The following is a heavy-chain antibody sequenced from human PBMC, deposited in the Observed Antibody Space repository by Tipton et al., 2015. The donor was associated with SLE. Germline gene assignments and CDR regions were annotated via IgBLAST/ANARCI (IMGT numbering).Heavy chain of an antibody. D-gene: IGHD5-18*01. V-gene: IGHV4-34*01. CDR2: INHSGST. CDR3: ARGREYNYGWGNY. Sequence: TLSLTCAVYGGSFSGYYWSWIRQPPGKGLEWIGEINHSGSTKYNPSLKSRVTISVDTSKNQFSLKLSSVTAADTAVYYCARGREYNYGWGNYWGQGTLVTVSS. CDR1: GGSFSGYY. J-gene: IGHJ4*02.